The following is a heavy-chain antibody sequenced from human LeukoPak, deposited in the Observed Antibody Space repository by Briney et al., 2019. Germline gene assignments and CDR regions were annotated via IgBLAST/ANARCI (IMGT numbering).Heavy chain of an antibody. J-gene: IGHJ5*02. CDR2: ISYSGST. CDR1: SGSISSSSYY. CDR3: ARTRGTMIAVAGTASAPLDP. Sequence: ASETLSLTCTVSSGSISSSSYYWGWIRQPPGKGLEWIGSISYSGSTYYNPSLKSRVAISIDTSKNQFSLTLTSVIAADTAVYYCARTRGTMIAVAGTASAPLDPWGQGTLVTVSS. D-gene: IGHD6-19*01. V-gene: IGHV4-39*07.